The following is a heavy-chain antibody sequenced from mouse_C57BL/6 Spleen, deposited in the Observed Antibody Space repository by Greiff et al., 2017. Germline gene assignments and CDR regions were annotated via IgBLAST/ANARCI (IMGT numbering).Heavy chain of an antibody. CDR2: INPNNGGT. CDR3: ALQLRLPYFDY. D-gene: IGHD3-2*02. J-gene: IGHJ2*01. V-gene: IGHV1-26*01. CDR1: GYTFTDYY. Sequence: EVQLQQSGPELVKPGASVKISCKASGYTFTDYYMNWVKQSHGKSLEWIGDINPNNGGTSYNQKFKGKATLTVDKSSSTAYMELRSLTSEDSAVYYCALQLRLPYFDYWGQGTTLTVSS.